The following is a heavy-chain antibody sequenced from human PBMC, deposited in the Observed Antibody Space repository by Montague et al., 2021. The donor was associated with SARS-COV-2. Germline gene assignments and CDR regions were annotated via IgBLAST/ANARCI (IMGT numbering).Heavy chain of an antibody. Sequence: SETPSLTCTVSGDSISSSSYNWGWIRQPPGKGPEWIGSVHYSGRPYYNPSLKSRVTIYVDTSKNQLSLKLSSVTAADTAVYYCTRHVHMTWPEPSPGFDYWGQGTLVTVSS. D-gene: IGHD1-1*01. CDR2: VHYSGRP. CDR1: GDSISSSSYN. J-gene: IGHJ4*02. V-gene: IGHV4-39*01. CDR3: TRHVHMTWPEPSPGFDY.